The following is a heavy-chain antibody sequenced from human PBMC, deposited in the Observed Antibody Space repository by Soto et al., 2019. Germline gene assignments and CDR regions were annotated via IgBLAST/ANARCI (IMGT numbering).Heavy chain of an antibody. CDR3: ARDFYDILTGSHGWFDP. Sequence: ASVKVSCKASGYTFTSYAMHWVRQAPGQRLEWMGWINAGNGNTKYSQKFQGRATITRDTSASTAYMELSSLRSEDTAVYYCARDFYDILTGSHGWFDPWGQGTLVTVSS. D-gene: IGHD3-9*01. CDR1: GYTFTSYA. J-gene: IGHJ5*02. CDR2: INAGNGNT. V-gene: IGHV1-3*01.